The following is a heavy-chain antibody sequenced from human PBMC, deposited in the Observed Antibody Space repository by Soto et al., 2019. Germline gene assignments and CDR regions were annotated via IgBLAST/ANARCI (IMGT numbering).Heavy chain of an antibody. J-gene: IGHJ6*01. V-gene: IGHV1-18*01. CDR3: ARGAMVRGVIYGWFYCYDYYCYRLAV. D-gene: IGHD3-10*01. CDR2: ISAYNGNT. CDR1: GYTFTSYG. Sequence: GASVKVSCKASGYTFTSYGISWVRQAPGQGLEWMGWISAYNGNTNYAQKLQGRVTMTTDTSTSTAYMELRSLRSDDTAVYYCARGAMVRGVIYGWFYCYDYYCYRLAVSGQGTTV.